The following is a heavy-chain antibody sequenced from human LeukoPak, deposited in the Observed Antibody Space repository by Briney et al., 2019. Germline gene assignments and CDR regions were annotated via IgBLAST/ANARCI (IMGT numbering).Heavy chain of an antibody. J-gene: IGHJ3*02. CDR3: ARHRRGFGEFLYAFDI. Sequence: GKSLKISCKGSGYSFTSYWIGWVRQMPGKGLEWMGIIYPGDSDTRYRPSFQGQVTISADKSISTAYLQWSSLKASDTAMYYCARHRRGFGEFLYAFDIWGQGTMVTVSS. CDR1: GYSFTSYW. D-gene: IGHD3-10*01. V-gene: IGHV5-51*01. CDR2: IYPGDSDT.